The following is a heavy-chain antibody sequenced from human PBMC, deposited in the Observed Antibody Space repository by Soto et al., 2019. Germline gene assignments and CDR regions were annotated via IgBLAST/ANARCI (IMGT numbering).Heavy chain of an antibody. Sequence: QVQLVQSGAEVKKPGSSVKVSCKASGGTFSSYAISWVRQAPGQGLEWMGGIIPIFGTANYAQKFQGRVTITADESTSTAYMELSSLRSEDTAVYYCARDPGTGTTLYYYYGMDVWGQGPTVTVSS. V-gene: IGHV1-69*01. D-gene: IGHD1-7*01. J-gene: IGHJ6*02. CDR1: GGTFSSYA. CDR2: IIPIFGTA. CDR3: ARDPGTGTTLYYYYGMDV.